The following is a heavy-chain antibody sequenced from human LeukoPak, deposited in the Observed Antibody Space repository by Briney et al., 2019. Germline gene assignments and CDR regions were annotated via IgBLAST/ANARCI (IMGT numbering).Heavy chain of an antibody. CDR3: ARVQTVGPRWFDP. CDR2: ISAYNGNT. Sequence: ASVKVSCKASGYTFTSNGISWVRQAPGQGLEWMGWISAYNGNTNYAQKLQGRVTITTDTSTSTAYMELSSLRSEDTAVYYCARVQTVGPRWFDPWGQGTLVTVSS. V-gene: IGHV1-18*01. D-gene: IGHD4-17*01. J-gene: IGHJ5*02. CDR1: GYTFTSNG.